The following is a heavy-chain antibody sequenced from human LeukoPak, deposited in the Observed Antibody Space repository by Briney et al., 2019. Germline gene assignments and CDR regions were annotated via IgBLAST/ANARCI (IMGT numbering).Heavy chain of an antibody. CDR3: TRDTGTTGEVKFDP. D-gene: IGHD4-17*01. CDR2: IYTSGST. J-gene: IGHJ5*02. CDR1: GNSFGDYY. V-gene: IGHV4-4*07. Sequence: SETLSLTCTVSGNSFGDYYWSWIRQPAGKGLEWVGRIYTSGSTTYNPSLKSRVTMSVDTSKSQFSLNLMSVTAADTAVYYCTRDTGTTGEVKFDPWGQGTLVTVSS.